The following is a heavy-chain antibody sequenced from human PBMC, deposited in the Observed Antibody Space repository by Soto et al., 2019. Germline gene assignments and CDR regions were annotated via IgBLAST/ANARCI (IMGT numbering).Heavy chain of an antibody. CDR3: AKLFGGCRD. CDR1: GVSINTYY. V-gene: IGHV4-59*01. J-gene: IGHJ4*02. Sequence: QVQLQESGPGLVKPSETLSLTCTVSGVSINTYYWSWIRQPPGKGLEWIGYDFYTGTTNYSPSLKSRVTMSIDTSRNQFTLKLSSVTAVDTAVYYCAKLFGGCRDWGQGTLVTVSS. CDR2: DFYTGTT. D-gene: IGHD3-16*01.